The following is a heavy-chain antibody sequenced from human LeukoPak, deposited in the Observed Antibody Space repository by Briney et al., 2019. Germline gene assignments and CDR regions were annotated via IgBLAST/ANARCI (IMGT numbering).Heavy chain of an antibody. CDR1: GYTFTTFW. J-gene: IGHJ4*01. Sequence: GESLKISCKASGYTFTTFWIGWVRQMPGKGLEWMVIIYPRDSDTRYSPSFQGHVTISADRSISTAYLQWSSLKASDTAIYHCARPYDPGNTYYSTSELDYWGHGTLVTVSS. CDR3: ARPYDPGNTYYSTSELDY. V-gene: IGHV5-51*01. D-gene: IGHD3-10*01. CDR2: IYPRDSDT.